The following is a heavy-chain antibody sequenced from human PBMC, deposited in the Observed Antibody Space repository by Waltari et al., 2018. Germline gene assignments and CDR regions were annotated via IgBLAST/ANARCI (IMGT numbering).Heavy chain of an antibody. D-gene: IGHD6-13*01. CDR1: GFTVSSNY. V-gene: IGHV3-53*01. CDR2: IYSGGIT. CDR3: AREFRGTAAAGYFDY. Sequence: EVQLVESGGGLIQPGGSLRLSCAASGFTVSSNYMTWVSQAPGKGRGWVSVIYSGGITYYADSVKGRFTISRDNSKNTLYLQMNSLRAEDTAVYYCAREFRGTAAAGYFDYWGQGTLVTVSS. J-gene: IGHJ4*02.